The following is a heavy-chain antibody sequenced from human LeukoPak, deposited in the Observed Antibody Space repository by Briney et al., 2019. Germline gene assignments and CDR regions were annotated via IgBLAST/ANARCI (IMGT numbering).Heavy chain of an antibody. CDR3: ARAPRWIPTLRGYYMDV. D-gene: IGHD5-12*01. CDR1: GYTCTSYD. J-gene: IGHJ6*03. V-gene: IGHV1-8*01. Sequence: ASVKVSCKASGYTCTSYDINWVRQATGQGLEWMGWMNPNSGNTGYAQKFQGRVTMTRNTSISTAYMELSSLRSEDTAVYYCARAPRWIPTLRGYYMDVWGKGTTVTVSS. CDR2: MNPNSGNT.